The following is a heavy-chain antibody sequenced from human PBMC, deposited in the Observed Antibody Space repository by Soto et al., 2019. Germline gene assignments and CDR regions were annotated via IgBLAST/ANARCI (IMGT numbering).Heavy chain of an antibody. V-gene: IGHV4-59*08. Sequence: SETLSLTCTVSGGSISSYYWSWIRQPPGKGLEWIGYIYYSGRTNYNPSLKSRVTISVDTSKNQFSLKLSSVTAADTAVYYCATGGILTGYYYFDYWGQGTLVTVSS. CDR1: GGSISSYY. CDR2: IYYSGRT. J-gene: IGHJ4*02. D-gene: IGHD3-9*01. CDR3: ATGGILTGYYYFDY.